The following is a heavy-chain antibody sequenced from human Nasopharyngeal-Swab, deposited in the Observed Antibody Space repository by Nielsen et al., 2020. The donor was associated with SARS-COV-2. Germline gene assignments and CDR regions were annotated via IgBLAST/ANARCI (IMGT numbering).Heavy chain of an antibody. CDR2: INHSGST. V-gene: IGHV4-34*01. CDR3: ARGLSYYVTAFDI. Sequence: VRQCPGKGLEWIGEINHSGSTNYNPSLKSRVTISVDTSKNQFSLKLSSVTAADTAVYYCARGLSYYVTAFDIWGQGTMVTVSS. D-gene: IGHD1-26*01. J-gene: IGHJ3*02.